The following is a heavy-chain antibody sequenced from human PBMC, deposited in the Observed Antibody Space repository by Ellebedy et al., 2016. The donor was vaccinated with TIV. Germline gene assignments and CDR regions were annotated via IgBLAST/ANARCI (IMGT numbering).Heavy chain of an antibody. CDR2: IYYSGST. J-gene: IGHJ4*02. D-gene: IGHD3-9*01. Sequence: MPSETLSLTCTVSGDSISRRRYYWAWLRQPPGNGLEWIGSIYYSGSTYDNPSLQSRVTISVDTSKNQFSLKLSSMTAADTAVYYCARQDYDMSTGYLDYFDSWGQGTLVTVSS. CDR3: ARQDYDMSTGYLDYFDS. CDR1: GDSISRRRYY. V-gene: IGHV4-39*01.